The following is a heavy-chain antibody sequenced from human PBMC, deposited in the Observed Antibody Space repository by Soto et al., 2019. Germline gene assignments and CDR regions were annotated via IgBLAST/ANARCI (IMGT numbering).Heavy chain of an antibody. CDR3: ARAYYYDSSGYRYYFDY. V-gene: IGHV5-51*01. CDR1: GNSFTNYW. Sequence: GESLKISCKGSGNSFTNYWIGWVRQMPGKGLEWMGIIYPGDSDTRYSPSFQGQVTISADKSISTAYLQWSSLKASDTAMYYCARAYYYDSSGYRYYFDYWGQGTLVTVSS. D-gene: IGHD3-22*01. J-gene: IGHJ4*02. CDR2: IYPGDSDT.